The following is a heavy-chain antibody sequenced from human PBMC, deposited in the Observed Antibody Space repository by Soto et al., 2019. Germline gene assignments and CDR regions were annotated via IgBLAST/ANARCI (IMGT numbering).Heavy chain of an antibody. D-gene: IGHD2-21*02. J-gene: IGHJ4*02. Sequence: QVQLQESGPGLVKPSQTMSLTCTVSGGSISSGGYYWSWIRQHPGKGLEWIGYIYYSGSTNYNPSLKSRVTISVATSKNKSSLKLSSVTASDTAVYYCARGDIVVVTAGVSLDYWGQGTLVTVSS. CDR1: GGSISSGGYY. CDR3: ARGDIVVVTAGVSLDY. V-gene: IGHV4-31*03. CDR2: IYYSGST.